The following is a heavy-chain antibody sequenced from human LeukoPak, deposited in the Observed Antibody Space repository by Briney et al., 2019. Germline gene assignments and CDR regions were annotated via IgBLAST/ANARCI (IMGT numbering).Heavy chain of an antibody. CDR1: GFTFSDYY. CDR2: ISSSSTYT. D-gene: IGHD4-17*01. J-gene: IGHJ4*02. CDR3: ARLPAPTRCYFDY. Sequence: KSGGSLRLSCAASGFTFSDYYMSWIRQAPGKGLEWVSYISSSSTYTNYADSVKGRFTISRDNAKNSLYLQMNSLRAEDTAVYYCARLPAPTRCYFDYWGQGTLVTVSS. V-gene: IGHV3-11*03.